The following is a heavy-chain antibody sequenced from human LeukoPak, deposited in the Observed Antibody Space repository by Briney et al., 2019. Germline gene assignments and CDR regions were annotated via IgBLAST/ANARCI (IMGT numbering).Heavy chain of an antibody. J-gene: IGHJ4*02. CDR2: IWYDGSNK. V-gene: IGHV3-33*01. CDR1: GFTFSSYG. CDR3: ARRGKGGKPFDY. D-gene: IGHD4-23*01. Sequence: GRSLRLSCAASGFTFSSYGMHWVRQAPGKGLEWVAVIWYDGSNKYYADSVKGRFTISRDNSKNTLYLQMNSLRAEDTAVYYCARRGKGGKPFDYWGQGTLVTVSS.